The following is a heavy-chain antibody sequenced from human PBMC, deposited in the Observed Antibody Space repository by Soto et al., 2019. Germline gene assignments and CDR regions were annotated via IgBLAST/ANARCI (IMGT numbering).Heavy chain of an antibody. CDR3: ARGPIGVAAIQYYYYYGMDV. CDR2: INHSGST. Sequence: LSLTCAVYGGSFSGYYWSWIRQPPGKGLEWIGEINHSGSTNYNPSLKSRVTISVDTSKNQFSLKLSSVTAADTAVYYCARGPIGVAAIQYYYYYGMDVWGQGTTVTVSS. J-gene: IGHJ6*02. D-gene: IGHD2-15*01. CDR1: GGSFSGYY. V-gene: IGHV4-34*01.